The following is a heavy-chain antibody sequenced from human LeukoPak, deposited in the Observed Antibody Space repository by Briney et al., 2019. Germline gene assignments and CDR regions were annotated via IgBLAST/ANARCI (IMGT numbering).Heavy chain of an antibody. J-gene: IGHJ4*02. CDR2: ISYDGSNQ. D-gene: IGHD5-12*01. V-gene: IGHV3-30*18. CDR1: GFTFSNSG. CDR3: AEDGSGLTYYFDQ. Sequence: QSGGSLRLSCAASGFTFSNSGMHWVRQTPGKGLEWVAVISYDGSNQYYADSVKGRFTISRDNSKNTMYLQMSSLRAEDTAMYYCAEDGSGLTYYFDQWGQGTLVTVSS.